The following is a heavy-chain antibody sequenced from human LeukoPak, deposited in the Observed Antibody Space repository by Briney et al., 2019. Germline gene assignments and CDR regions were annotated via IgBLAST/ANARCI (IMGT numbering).Heavy chain of an antibody. CDR1: GVIFNTYG. J-gene: IGHJ5*02. CDR3: ARPRVGATGWFDP. CDR2: IRYDGSNK. D-gene: IGHD1-26*01. Sequence: GGALRLSCAASGVIFNTYGMHWVRQAPGKGLDWVAFIRYDGSNKYYADSVKGRFTISRDNSKNTLYLQMNSLRAEDTAVYYCARPRVGATGWFDPWGQGTLVTVSS. V-gene: IGHV3-30*02.